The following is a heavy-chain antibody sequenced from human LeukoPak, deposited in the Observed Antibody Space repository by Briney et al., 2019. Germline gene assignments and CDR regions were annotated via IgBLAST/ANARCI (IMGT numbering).Heavy chain of an antibody. CDR2: TRKRANSYTT. Sequence: PGGSLRLSCAASGFTFSDHYVDWVRQAPGKGLEWVGRTRKRANSYTTEYAASVRGRFTISRDDSKNSLYLQMSSLKAEDTAVYYCARVGGDTGRSFDYWGQGPLVTVPS. CDR1: GFTFSDHY. CDR3: ARVGGDTGRSFDY. D-gene: IGHD5-18*01. V-gene: IGHV3-72*01. J-gene: IGHJ4*02.